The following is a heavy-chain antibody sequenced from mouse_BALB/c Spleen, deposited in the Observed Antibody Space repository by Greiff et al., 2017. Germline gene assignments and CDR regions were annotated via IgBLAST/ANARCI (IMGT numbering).Heavy chain of an antibody. CDR3: ARSELGGDY. V-gene: IGHV14-3*02. J-gene: IGHJ2*01. CDR1: GFNIKDTY. D-gene: IGHD4-1*01. CDR2: IDPANGNT. Sequence: VHVKQSGAELVKPGASVKLSCTASGFNIKDTYMHWVKQRPEQGLEWIGRIDPANGNTKYDPKFQGKATITADTSSNTAYLQLSSLTSEDTAVYYCARSELGGDYWGQGTTLTVSS.